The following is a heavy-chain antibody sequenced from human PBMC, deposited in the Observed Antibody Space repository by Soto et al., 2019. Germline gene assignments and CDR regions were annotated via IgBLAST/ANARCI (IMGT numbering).Heavy chain of an antibody. V-gene: IGHV3-53*01. D-gene: IGHD3-10*01. CDR2: IYSGGYT. CDR3: GARAGGGGY. Sequence: EVQLVESGGGLIQPGGSLRLSCAVSGFTVSNNYMSWVRQAPGKGLEGVSVIYSGGYTAYGDSVKGRFTISRDNSKTTLYLKMKSQRADAPGCYYWGARAGGGGYWGQGTLVTVSS. J-gene: IGHJ4*02. CDR1: GFTVSNNY.